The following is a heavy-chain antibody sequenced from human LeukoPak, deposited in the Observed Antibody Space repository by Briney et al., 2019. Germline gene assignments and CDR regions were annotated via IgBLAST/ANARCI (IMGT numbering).Heavy chain of an antibody. Sequence: ASVTVSCKASGYSFTIYGISWVRQAPGQGLEWMGWISANSGNTNYAQKLQGRVTMTTDTSTSTAYMELRSLRSDDTAVYYCARDAADTVRGGDYWGQGSLVTVSS. V-gene: IGHV1-18*01. CDR1: GYSFTIYG. J-gene: IGHJ4*02. CDR3: ARDAADTVRGGDY. CDR2: ISANSGNT. D-gene: IGHD5-18*01.